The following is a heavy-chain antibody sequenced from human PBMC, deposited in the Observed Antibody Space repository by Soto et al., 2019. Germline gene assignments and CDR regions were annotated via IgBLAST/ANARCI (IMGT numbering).Heavy chain of an antibody. CDR3: ARDVIAAAGRYYYYYGMDV. J-gene: IGHJ6*02. D-gene: IGHD6-13*01. Sequence: ASVKVSCKASGYTFTSYYMHWVRQAPGQGLEWMGIINPSGGSTSYAQKFQGRVTMTRDTSISTAYMELSRLRSDDTAVYYCARDVIAAAGRYYYYYGMDVWGQGTTVTVSS. CDR2: INPSGGST. CDR1: GYTFTSYY. V-gene: IGHV1-46*01.